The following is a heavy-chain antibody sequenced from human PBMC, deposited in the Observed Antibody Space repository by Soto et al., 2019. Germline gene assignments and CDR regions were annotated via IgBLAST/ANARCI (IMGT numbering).Heavy chain of an antibody. CDR2: ISYDGSNK. Sequence: QVQLVESGGGVVQPGRSLRLSCAASGFTFSSYGMHWVRQAPGKGLEWVAVISYDGSNKYYADSVKGRFTISRDNSKNTLYLQWNSLRAEDTAVYYCAKTYYYDSSGYYYVAHGMDVWGQGTTVTVSS. J-gene: IGHJ6*02. CDR1: GFTFSSYG. V-gene: IGHV3-30*18. D-gene: IGHD3-22*01. CDR3: AKTYYYDSSGYYYVAHGMDV.